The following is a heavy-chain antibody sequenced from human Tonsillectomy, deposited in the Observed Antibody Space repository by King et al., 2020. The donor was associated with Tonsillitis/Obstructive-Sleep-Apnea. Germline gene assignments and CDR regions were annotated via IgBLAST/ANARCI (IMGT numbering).Heavy chain of an antibody. V-gene: IGHV3-72*01. CDR3: ARGGVTIWGAY. Sequence: VQLVESGGGLVQPGGSLRLSCAASGFTFSDHYMDWVRQAPGKGLEWVGRIRNKANSYTTQYAASVKGRFTISRDDSKNSLYLQMNSLKTEDTAVYYCARGGVTIWGAYWGQGTLVTVSS. CDR2: IRNKANSYTT. CDR1: GFTFSDHY. D-gene: IGHD3-16*01. J-gene: IGHJ4*02.